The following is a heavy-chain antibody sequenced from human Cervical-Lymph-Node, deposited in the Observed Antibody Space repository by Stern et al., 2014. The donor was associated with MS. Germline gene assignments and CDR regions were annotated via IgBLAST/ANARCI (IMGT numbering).Heavy chain of an antibody. CDR3: AKDGSRRVYYYGMDV. CDR2: ISYDGKNK. D-gene: IGHD3-10*01. V-gene: IGHV3-30*18. CDR1: GVTFSHYG. Sequence: VHLVESGGGVVQPGRSLRLSCAASGVTFSHYGMHWVSQATGKGLEWVALISYDGKNKYYADSVKGRFTISRDNSKNTLYLQMSGLRTEDTAIYYCAKDGSRRVYYYGMDVWGQGTTVTVSS. J-gene: IGHJ6*02.